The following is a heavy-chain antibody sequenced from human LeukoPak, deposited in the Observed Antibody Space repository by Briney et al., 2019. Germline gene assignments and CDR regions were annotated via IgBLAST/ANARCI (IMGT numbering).Heavy chain of an antibody. D-gene: IGHD6-19*01. CDR2: IYYSGST. Sequence: PSETLSLTCTVSGGSISSSSYYWGWIRQPPGKGLEWIGSIYYSGSTYYNPSLKSRATISVDTSKNQFSLKLSSVTAADTAVYYCARPGDIAVADRFDYWGQGTLVTVSS. V-gene: IGHV4-39*01. CDR3: ARPGDIAVADRFDY. CDR1: GGSISSSSYY. J-gene: IGHJ4*02.